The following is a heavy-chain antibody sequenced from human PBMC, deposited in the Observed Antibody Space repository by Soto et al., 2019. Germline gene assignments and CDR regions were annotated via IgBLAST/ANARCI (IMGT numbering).Heavy chain of an antibody. J-gene: IGHJ6*02. CDR2: IYYSGST. CDR3: ARHNYDSSGTAVDV. Sequence: PSETLSLTCTVSGGSISSGGYYWSWIRQHPGKGLEWIGYIYYSGSTYYKPSLKSRVTISVDTSKNQFTLKLSSVTAADTAVYYCARHNYDSSGTAVDVWGQGTTVTVSS. CDR1: GGSISSGGYY. D-gene: IGHD3-22*01. V-gene: IGHV4-31*03.